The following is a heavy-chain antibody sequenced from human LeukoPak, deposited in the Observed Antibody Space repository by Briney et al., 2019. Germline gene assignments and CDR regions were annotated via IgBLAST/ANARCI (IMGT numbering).Heavy chain of an antibody. D-gene: IGHD6-6*01. V-gene: IGHV4-39*01. J-gene: IGHJ6*02. CDR3: ANLIAARTYSYGMDV. Sequence: SETLSLTCTVSGGSIRSSYYYWGWIRQPPGKGLEWIGSIYDSGSTYYNPSLKSRVTISVDTSKNQFSLKLNSVTAADTAVYYCANLIAARTYSYGMDVWGQGTTVTVSS. CDR2: IYDSGST. CDR1: GGSIRSSYYY.